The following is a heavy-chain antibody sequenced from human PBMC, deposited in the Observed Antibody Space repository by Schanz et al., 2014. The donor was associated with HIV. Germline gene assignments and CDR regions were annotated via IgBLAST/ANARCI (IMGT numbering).Heavy chain of an antibody. CDR3: ASDPSYYDYWGGYPRGYYYYGLDV. J-gene: IGHJ6*02. V-gene: IGHV1-2*02. D-gene: IGHD3-3*01. CDR1: GYTFTGYY. CDR2: INPSGGGT. Sequence: QVQLVQSGAEVKKPGASVKVSCKASGYTFTGYYMHWVRQAPGQGLEWMGIINPSGGGTNYAQKFQGRVTMTRDTSISTAYMELSSLRSEDTAEYYCASDPSYYDYWGGYPRGYYYYGLDVWGQGTTVTVSS.